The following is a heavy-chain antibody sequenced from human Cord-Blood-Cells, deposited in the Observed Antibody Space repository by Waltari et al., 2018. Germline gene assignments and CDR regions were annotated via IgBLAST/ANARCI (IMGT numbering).Heavy chain of an antibody. CDR3: ARGIGSTDAFDI. D-gene: IGHD1-26*01. Sequence: QVQLQESGPGLVKPSETLSLTCTVSGGSISSYYWSWIRQPPGKGLGWIGRIYTSGSTNYNPSLKSRVTMSVDTSKNQFSLKLSSVTAADTAVYYCARGIGSTDAFDIWGQGTMVTVSS. CDR1: GGSISSYY. V-gene: IGHV4-4*07. J-gene: IGHJ3*02. CDR2: IYTSGST.